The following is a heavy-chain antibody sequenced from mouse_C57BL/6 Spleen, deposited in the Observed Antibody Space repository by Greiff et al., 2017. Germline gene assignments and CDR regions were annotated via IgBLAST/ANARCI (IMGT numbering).Heavy chain of an antibody. Sequence: VQLQESGPELVKPGASVKISCKASGYAFSSSWMNWVKQRPGKGLEWIGRIYPGDGDTNYNGKFKGKATLTADKSSSTAYIQLSSLTSEDSAVYFCARDYGSSDGYFDVWGTGTTVTVSS. CDR1: GYAFSSSW. V-gene: IGHV1-82*01. CDR2: IYPGDGDT. J-gene: IGHJ1*03. CDR3: ARDYGSSDGYFDV. D-gene: IGHD1-1*01.